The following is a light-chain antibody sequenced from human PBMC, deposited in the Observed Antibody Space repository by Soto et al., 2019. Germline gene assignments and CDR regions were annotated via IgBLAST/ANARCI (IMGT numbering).Light chain of an antibody. J-gene: IGLJ2*01. CDR3: SSYTGSNTVV. Sequence: QSALTQPASVSGSPGQSTTISCTGSSSDVGGYNYVSWYQQHPGKAPKLMIYDVSNRPSGVSNRFSGSKSGNTASLTISGLQAEDEADYYCSSYTGSNTVVFGGGTKLTVL. V-gene: IGLV2-14*01. CDR2: DVS. CDR1: SSDVGGYNY.